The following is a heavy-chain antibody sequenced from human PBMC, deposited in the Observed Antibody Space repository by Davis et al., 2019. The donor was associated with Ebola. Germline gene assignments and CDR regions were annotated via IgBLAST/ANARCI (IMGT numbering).Heavy chain of an antibody. Sequence: GGSLRLSCAASGFTFSSYAMHWVRQAPGKGLEWVVVISYDGSNKYYADSVKGRFTISRDNSKNTLYLQMSSLRAEDTAVYYCARDLPGGDWYFDLWGRGTLVTVSS. J-gene: IGHJ2*01. CDR1: GFTFSSYA. CDR2: ISYDGSNK. V-gene: IGHV3-30*04. D-gene: IGHD1-14*01. CDR3: ARDLPGGDWYFDL.